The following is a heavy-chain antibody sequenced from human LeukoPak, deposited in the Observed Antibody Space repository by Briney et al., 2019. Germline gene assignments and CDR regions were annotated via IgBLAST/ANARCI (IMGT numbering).Heavy chain of an antibody. CDR3: ARSPYYDFWSGYWASNDYYYYYMDV. CDR2: IKQDGSEK. D-gene: IGHD3-3*01. V-gene: IGHV3-7*03. Sequence: PGGSLRLSCAASGFTFSSYWMSWVRQAPGKGLEWAANIKQDGSEKYYVDSVKGRFTISRDNAKNSLYLQMNSLRAEDTAVYYCARSPYYDFWSGYWASNDYYYYYMDVWGKGTTVTVSS. CDR1: GFTFSSYW. J-gene: IGHJ6*03.